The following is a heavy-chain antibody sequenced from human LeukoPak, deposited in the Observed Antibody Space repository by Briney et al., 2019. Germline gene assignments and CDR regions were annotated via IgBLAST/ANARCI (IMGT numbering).Heavy chain of an antibody. CDR3: ARVLFNSRYFDSPWFDP. CDR1: GGSISDRY. Sequence: SETLSLTCSVSGGSISDRYCTWVRQPAGKGLGLEWIGRIHGSGTTNYNPSLKSRVTMSVDTSKNHCSLRLSSVTAADAAVYYCARVLFNSRYFDSPWFDPWGQGTLVTVSS. V-gene: IGHV4-4*07. J-gene: IGHJ5*02. D-gene: IGHD3-9*01. CDR2: IHGSGTT.